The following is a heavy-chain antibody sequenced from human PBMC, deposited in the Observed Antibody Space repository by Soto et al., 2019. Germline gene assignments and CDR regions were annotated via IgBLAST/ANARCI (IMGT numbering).Heavy chain of an antibody. CDR2: INYSGST. J-gene: IGHJ5*02. CDR1: GGSISSSSYY. V-gene: IGHV4-39*01. D-gene: IGHD5-18*01. Sequence: SETLSLTCTVSGGSISSSSYYWGWIRQPPGKGLEWIGTINYSGSTYYNPSLNSRVTIPVDTSKNQFSLKVGSVTAADTAIYYCARLPRIQLWLGWPDPWGQGTLVTVSS. CDR3: ARLPRIQLWLGWPDP.